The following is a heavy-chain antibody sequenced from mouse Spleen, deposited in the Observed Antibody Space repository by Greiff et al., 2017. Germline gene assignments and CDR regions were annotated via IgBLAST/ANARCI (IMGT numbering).Heavy chain of an antibody. Sequence: VQLQQPGTELVKPGASVKLSCKASGYTFTSYWMHWVKQRPGQGLEWIGNINPSNGGTNYNEKFKSKATLTVDKSSSTAYMQLSSLTSEDSAVYYCARSITTVGWYFDVWGTGTTVTVSS. D-gene: IGHD1-1*01. V-gene: IGHV1-53*01. CDR1: GYTFTSYW. J-gene: IGHJ1*03. CDR2: INPSNGGT. CDR3: ARSITTVGWYFDV.